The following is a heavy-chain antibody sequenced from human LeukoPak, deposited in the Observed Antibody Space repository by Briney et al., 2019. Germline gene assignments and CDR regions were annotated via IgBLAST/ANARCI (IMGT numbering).Heavy chain of an antibody. CDR2: IIPIFGTA. D-gene: IGHD2-2*01. CDR1: GGTFSSYA. CDR3: ARGGHCSSTSCYWGDDAFDI. V-gene: IGHV1-69*13. Sequence: SVKVSCKASGGTFSSYAISWVRQAPGQGLEWMGGIIPIFGTANYAQKFQGRVTITADESTSTAYMELSSLRSDDTAVYYCARGGHCSSTSCYWGDDAFDIWGQGTMVTVSS. J-gene: IGHJ3*02.